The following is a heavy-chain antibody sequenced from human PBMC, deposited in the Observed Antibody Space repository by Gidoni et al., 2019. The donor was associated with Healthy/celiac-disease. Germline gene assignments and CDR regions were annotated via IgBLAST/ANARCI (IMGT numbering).Heavy chain of an antibody. CDR1: GFTFSDYY. V-gene: IGHV3-11*01. J-gene: IGHJ6*02. Sequence: QVQLVESGGGLVKPGGSLRLSCAASGFTFSDYYMSWLRQAPGKGLGWVSYISSSGSTIYYADSVKGRFTISRDNAKNSLYLQMNSLRAEDTAVYYCARQTDYYGSGSRNYYYYYGMDVWGQGTTVTVSS. D-gene: IGHD3-10*01. CDR3: ARQTDYYGSGSRNYYYYYGMDV. CDR2: ISSSGSTI.